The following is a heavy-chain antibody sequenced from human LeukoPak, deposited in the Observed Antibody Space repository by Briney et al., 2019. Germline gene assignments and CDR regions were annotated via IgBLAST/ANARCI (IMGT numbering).Heavy chain of an antibody. CDR2: IHSGGST. D-gene: IGHD6-13*01. J-gene: IGHJ5*02. V-gene: IGHV3-66*02. CDR3: ASSSWSRSNWFDP. Sequence: GGSLRPSCAASGFTVNSNYMTWVRQAPGKGLEWVSVIHSGGSTFYADFVKGRFTVSRDNSKNTLYLQMNSLRTDDTAVYYCASSSWSRSNWFDPWGQGTLVTVSS. CDR1: GFTVNSNY.